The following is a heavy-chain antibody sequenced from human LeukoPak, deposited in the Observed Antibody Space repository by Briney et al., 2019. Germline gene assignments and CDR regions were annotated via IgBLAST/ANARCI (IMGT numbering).Heavy chain of an antibody. V-gene: IGHV4-34*01. CDR1: GVSFSGYY. Sequence: SETLSLTCAVYGVSFSGYYWSWIRQPPGKGLEWIGEINHSGSTNYNPSLKSRVTISVDTSKNQFSLKLSSVTAADTAVYYCARSPLGVWGQGTTVTVSS. CDR3: ARSPLGV. J-gene: IGHJ6*02. CDR2: INHSGST.